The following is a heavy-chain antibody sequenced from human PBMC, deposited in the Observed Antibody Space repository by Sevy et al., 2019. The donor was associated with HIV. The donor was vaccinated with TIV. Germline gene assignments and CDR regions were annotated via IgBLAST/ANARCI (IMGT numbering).Heavy chain of an antibody. CDR1: GYTLSGLS. CDR2: FDPEDDET. D-gene: IGHD3-22*01. J-gene: IGHJ4*02. CDR3: ATTKDYYENSGDPFDY. Sequence: ASVKVSCKVSGYTLSGLSMHWVRQAPGKGLEWVASFDPEDDETIYAQKFQGRVTMTEDTSTDTAYMELRSLRSEDTAVYYCATTKDYYENSGDPFDYWGQGTLVTVPS. V-gene: IGHV1-24*01.